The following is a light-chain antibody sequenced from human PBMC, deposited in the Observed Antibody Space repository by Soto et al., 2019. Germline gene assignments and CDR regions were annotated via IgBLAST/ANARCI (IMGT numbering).Light chain of an antibody. J-gene: IGKJ1*01. Sequence: EIVMTQSPATLSVSPGERATLSCRASQSVSSNLAWYQQKPGQAPRLLIYGTSTRATGIPARFSGSGSGTEFTLTISGLQSEDFAIYYCLQYDTWPPGTFGQGTKVDIK. CDR1: QSVSSN. V-gene: IGKV3-15*01. CDR3: LQYDTWPPGT. CDR2: GTS.